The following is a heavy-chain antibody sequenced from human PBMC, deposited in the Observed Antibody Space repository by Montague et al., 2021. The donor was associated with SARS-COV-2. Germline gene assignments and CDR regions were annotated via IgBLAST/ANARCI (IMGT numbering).Heavy chain of an antibody. J-gene: IGHJ4*02. V-gene: IGHV4-59*08. CDR1: GVSVTDYY. Sequence: SETLSLTCTVSGVSVTDYYWSWIRQPPGKGLEWIGDVLYNKGTNFNPSLKSRVAISVDTSKNQFSLRLTSVTAADTAFYYCVRYPGYDGLNGPPDFWDQGTLVTVSS. CDR3: VRYPGYDGLNGPPDF. D-gene: IGHD3-16*01. CDR2: VLYNKGT.